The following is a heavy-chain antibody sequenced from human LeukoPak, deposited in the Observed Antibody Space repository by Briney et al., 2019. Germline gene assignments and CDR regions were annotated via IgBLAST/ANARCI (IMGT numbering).Heavy chain of an antibody. CDR3: ARVVGDTGYYFDP. CDR1: GLTFSDSY. V-gene: IGHV3-11*06. CDR2: VSIGTSHI. D-gene: IGHD1-14*01. J-gene: IGHJ4*02. Sequence: GGSLRLSCAASGLTFSDSYMTWIRRSPGQGLEWVSYVSIGTSHIKYADSVKGRFTISRDDAKNSLYLQMNSLIAEDTAVYYCARVVGDTGYYFDPWGQGTLVTVSS.